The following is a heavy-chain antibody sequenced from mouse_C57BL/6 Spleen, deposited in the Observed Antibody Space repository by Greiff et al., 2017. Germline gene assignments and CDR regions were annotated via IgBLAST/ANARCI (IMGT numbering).Heavy chain of an antibody. Sequence: QVQLQQPGAELVKPGASVKLSCKASGYTFTSYWMHWVKQRPGRGLEWIGRFDPNSGGTKYNEKFKSKATLTVDKPSSTAYMQLSSLASEDSAVYYCAREGVYYGSEDYWGQGTTLTVSS. CDR2: FDPNSGGT. CDR3: AREGVYYGSEDY. D-gene: IGHD1-1*01. J-gene: IGHJ2*01. V-gene: IGHV1-72*01. CDR1: GYTFTSYW.